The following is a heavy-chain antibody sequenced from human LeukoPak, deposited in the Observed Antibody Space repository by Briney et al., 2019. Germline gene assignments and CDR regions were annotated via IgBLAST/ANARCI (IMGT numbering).Heavy chain of an antibody. CDR1: GGTFSSYA. J-gene: IGHJ4*02. D-gene: IGHD5-24*01. CDR2: IIPIFGTA. CDR3: ARLDGSEYYFDY. V-gene: IGHV1-69*05. Sequence: ASVKVSCKASGGTFSSYAISWVRQAPGQGLEWMGGIIPIFGTANYAQKFQGRVTITTDESTSTACMELSSLRSEDTAVYYCARLDGSEYYFDYWGQGTLVTVSS.